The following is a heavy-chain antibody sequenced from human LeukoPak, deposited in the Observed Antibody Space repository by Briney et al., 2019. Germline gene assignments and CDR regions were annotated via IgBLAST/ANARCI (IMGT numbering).Heavy chain of an antibody. Sequence: ASETLSLTCTVSGGSISSGGYYWSWIRQHPGKGLEWIGYIYYSGSTYYNPSLKSRVTISVDTSKNQFSLKLSSVTAADTAVYYCASEDYYGSGVFDYWGQGTLVTVSS. D-gene: IGHD3-10*01. J-gene: IGHJ4*02. CDR1: GGSISSGGYY. CDR3: ASEDYYGSGVFDY. CDR2: IYYSGST. V-gene: IGHV4-31*03.